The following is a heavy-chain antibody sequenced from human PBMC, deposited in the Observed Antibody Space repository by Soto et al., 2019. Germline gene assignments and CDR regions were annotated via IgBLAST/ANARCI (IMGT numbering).Heavy chain of an antibody. CDR2: ISAYNGNT. Sequence: ASVKVSCTASGYTFTSYGISWVRQAPGQGLEWMGWISAYNGNTNYAQKLQGRVTMTTDTSTSTAYMELRSLRSDDTAVYYCARVELGYCISTSCPYGMDVWGQGTTVTVSS. D-gene: IGHD2-2*01. V-gene: IGHV1-18*01. CDR3: ARVELGYCISTSCPYGMDV. J-gene: IGHJ6*02. CDR1: GYTFTSYG.